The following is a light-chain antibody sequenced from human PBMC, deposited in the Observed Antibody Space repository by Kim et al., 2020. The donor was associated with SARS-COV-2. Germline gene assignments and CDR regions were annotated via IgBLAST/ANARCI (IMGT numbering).Light chain of an antibody. CDR1: SSDVDGYNY. CDR3: SSYTSSSTLV. J-gene: IGLJ2*01. Sequence: GQAITLSCTGTSSDVDGYNYVSWYQQHPGKAPTLMIYDVSNRPSGVSNRFSGSKSGNTASLTISGLQAEDEADYYCSSYTSSSTLVFGGGTQLTVL. V-gene: IGLV2-14*03. CDR2: DVS.